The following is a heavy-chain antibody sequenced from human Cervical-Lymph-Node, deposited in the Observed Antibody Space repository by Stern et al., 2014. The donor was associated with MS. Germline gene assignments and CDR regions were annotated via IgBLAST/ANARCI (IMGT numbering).Heavy chain of an antibody. Sequence: QLQLQESGPRLVRPSGTLSLTCAVSGGPISGSNWWTWVRQFPGKGLEWIGQIYHSGSTNSNPSLKSRLTISVAKSRYQFSLKLTSMTAADTAIYYCASLSPLPDNGDPLNLAYWGQGTLVTVSS. D-gene: IGHD4-17*01. CDR2: IYHSGST. CDR3: ASLSPLPDNGDPLNLAY. CDR1: GGPISGSNW. J-gene: IGHJ4*02. V-gene: IGHV4-4*02.